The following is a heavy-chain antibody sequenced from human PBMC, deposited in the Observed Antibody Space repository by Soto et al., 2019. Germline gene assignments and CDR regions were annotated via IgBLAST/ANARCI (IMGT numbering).Heavy chain of an antibody. CDR3: ARAAYYYDSSAYFYPDY. J-gene: IGHJ4*02. CDR2: SNPIGGST. V-gene: IGHV1-46*01. D-gene: IGHD3-22*01. CDR1: GYTFSSYN. Sequence: ASVKVSCKASGYTFSSYNMHWVRQAPGQGLEWMGISNPIGGSTTYAQKFQGRVTMTRDTSTSTVYMELSSLTSEDTAVYYCARAAYYYDSSAYFYPDYWGQ.